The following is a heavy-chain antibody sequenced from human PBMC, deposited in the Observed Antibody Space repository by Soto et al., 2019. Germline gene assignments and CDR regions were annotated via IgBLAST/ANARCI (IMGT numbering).Heavy chain of an antibody. CDR2: IYYSRST. Sequence: SETLSLTCTVSGGSISSYYWSWIRLPPGTGLEWIGYIYYSRSTNNNPSLKSRVTISVDTSKNQFSLKLSSVTAADTAVYYCARQVTLYSNFDYWGQGTLVTVSS. D-gene: IGHD4-4*01. J-gene: IGHJ4*02. V-gene: IGHV4-59*08. CDR3: ARQVTLYSNFDY. CDR1: GGSISSYY.